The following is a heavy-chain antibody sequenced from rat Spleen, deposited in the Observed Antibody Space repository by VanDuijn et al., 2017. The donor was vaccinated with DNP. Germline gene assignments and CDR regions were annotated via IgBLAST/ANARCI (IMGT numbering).Heavy chain of an antibody. J-gene: IGHJ3*01. CDR1: GFNLNDYW. Sequence: EVKLVESGGGMVQPGRSLKHSCAASGFNLNDYWMGWVRQAPGKGLEGIGEINKDSSTMHYTTSLTYQITISRDNAQNTLYLKMSKLGSEDTAVCYCARLGWHGWFAYWGQGTLVTVSS. CDR3: ARLGWHGWFAY. CDR2: INKDSSTM. V-gene: IGHV4-2*01. D-gene: IGHD1-11*01.